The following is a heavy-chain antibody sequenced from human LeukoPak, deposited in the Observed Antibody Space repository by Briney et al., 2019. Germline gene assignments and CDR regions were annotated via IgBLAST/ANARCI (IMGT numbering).Heavy chain of an antibody. J-gene: IGHJ4*02. CDR1: GGTFSSYA. CDR3: ARERSTTQYYFDY. CDR2: IIPIFGTA. V-gene: IGHV1-69*13. D-gene: IGHD1-7*01. Sequence: ASVKVSCKASGGTFSSYAISWVRQAPGQGLEWMGGIIPIFGTANYAQKFQGRVTTTADESTSTAYMELSSLRSEDTAVYYCARERSTTQYYFDYWGQGTLVTVSS.